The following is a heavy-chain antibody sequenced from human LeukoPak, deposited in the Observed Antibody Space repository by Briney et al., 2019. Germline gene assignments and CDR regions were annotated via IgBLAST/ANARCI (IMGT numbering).Heavy chain of an antibody. Sequence: ASVKVSCKASGYTFTSYDINWVRQATGQGLEWMGWMNPNRGNTGYAQKFQGRVTMTRNTPIRTAYMELSSLRSEDTAVYYCAAYYSSSFRTFDYWGQGTLVTVSS. CDR3: AAYYSSSFRTFDY. J-gene: IGHJ4*02. CDR1: GYTFTSYD. V-gene: IGHV1-8*01. D-gene: IGHD6-6*01. CDR2: MNPNRGNT.